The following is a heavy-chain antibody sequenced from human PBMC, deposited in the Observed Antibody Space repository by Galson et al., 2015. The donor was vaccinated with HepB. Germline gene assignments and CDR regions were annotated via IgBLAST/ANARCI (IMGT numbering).Heavy chain of an antibody. J-gene: IGHJ6*02. CDR3: ARAEGSTQLWSYYYYYGMDV. D-gene: IGHD5-18*01. CDR1: GFTFSSYA. Sequence: SLRLSCAASGFTFSSYAMHWVRQAPGKGLEWVAVISYDGSNKYYADSVKGRFTISRDNSKNTLYLQMNSLRAEDTAVYYCARAEGSTQLWSYYYYYGMDVWGQGTTVTVSS. CDR2: ISYDGSNK. V-gene: IGHV3-30-3*01.